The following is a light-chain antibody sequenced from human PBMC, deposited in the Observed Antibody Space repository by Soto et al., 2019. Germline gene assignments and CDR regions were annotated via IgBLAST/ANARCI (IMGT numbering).Light chain of an antibody. CDR2: DAS. CDR3: QQYYNLPPLT. CDR1: QDIGNY. J-gene: IGKJ4*01. Sequence: DIQMTQSPSSLSASVGDRVTITCQASQDIGNYLHWYQQQPGRAPNLLICDASNLETGVPSRFRGSGSGTAFTFTISSLQPEDIATHYCQQYYNLPPLTFGGGTKVEIK. V-gene: IGKV1-33*01.